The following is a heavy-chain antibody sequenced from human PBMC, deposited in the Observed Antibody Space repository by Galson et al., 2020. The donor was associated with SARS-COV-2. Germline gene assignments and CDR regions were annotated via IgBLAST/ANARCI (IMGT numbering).Heavy chain of an antibody. CDR3: ARAIFGVVSDGFDI. CDR2: ISYDSNNE. CDR1: GFMFNKYA. V-gene: IGHV3-30*04. Sequence: GGSLRLSCAASGFMFNKYAIAWVRQAPGKGLEWVAVISYDSNNEYYIESVKGRFTISRDNSKNTLYLQMNSLRPEDTALYYCARAIFGVVSDGFDIWGQGTMVTVSS. D-gene: IGHD3-3*01. J-gene: IGHJ3*02.